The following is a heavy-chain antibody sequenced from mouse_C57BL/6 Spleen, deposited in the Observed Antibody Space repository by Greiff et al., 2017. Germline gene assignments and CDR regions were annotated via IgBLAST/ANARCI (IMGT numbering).Heavy chain of an antibody. CDR1: GFTIKNSY. J-gene: IGHJ2*01. D-gene: IGHD2-4*01. CDR3: AGSFYYDVDY. Sequence: VQLQQSVAELVRPGASVKLSCTASGFTIKNSYMHWVKQRPEQGLEWIGRIDPANGNTKYAPKFQGKATITADTSSNTAYLQLSSLTSEDTAIYYCAGSFYYDVDYWGQGTTLTVSS. V-gene: IGHV14-3*01. CDR2: IDPANGNT.